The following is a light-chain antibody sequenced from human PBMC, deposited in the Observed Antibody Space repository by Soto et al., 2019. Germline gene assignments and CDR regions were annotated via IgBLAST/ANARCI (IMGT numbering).Light chain of an antibody. V-gene: IGLV1-44*01. Sequence: QSVLTQPPSASGTPGQRVTISCSGSSSNIGSNTVNWYQHLPGTAPKLLIYSNNQRPSGVPDRFSVSKSGTSASLAISGLQSEDEADYYCAAWDDSLNGSYVFGTGTKVTVL. CDR3: AAWDDSLNGSYV. CDR1: SSNIGSNT. CDR2: SNN. J-gene: IGLJ1*01.